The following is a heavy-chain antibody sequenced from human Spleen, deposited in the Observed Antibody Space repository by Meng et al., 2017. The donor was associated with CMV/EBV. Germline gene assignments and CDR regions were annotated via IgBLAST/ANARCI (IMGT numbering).Heavy chain of an antibody. Sequence: CWGWVRKPQGRGLEWIVSFFPSGDTYSNPSLRRRVAISVDTSKNPFSLRLNSVTATDTAMYYCARHLRGYSWPKSDWGQGTLVTVSS. CDR3: ARHLRGYSWPKSD. V-gene: IGHV4-39*01. D-gene: IGHD1-26*01. J-gene: IGHJ4*02. CDR2: FFPSGDT. CDR1: C.